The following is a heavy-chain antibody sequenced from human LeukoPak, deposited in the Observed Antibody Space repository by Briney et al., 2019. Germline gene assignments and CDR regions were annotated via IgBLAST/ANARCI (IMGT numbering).Heavy chain of an antibody. CDR2: ISGSGGST. CDR3: AKDREQLWLLGYFDY. J-gene: IGHJ4*02. V-gene: IGHV3-23*01. CDR1: GFTFSSYA. D-gene: IGHD5-18*01. Sequence: GGSLRLSCAASGFTFSSYATSWVRQAPGKGLEWVSAISGSGGSTYYADSVKGRFTISRDNSKNTLYLQMNSLRAEDTAVYYCAKDREQLWLLGYFDYWGQGTLVTVSS.